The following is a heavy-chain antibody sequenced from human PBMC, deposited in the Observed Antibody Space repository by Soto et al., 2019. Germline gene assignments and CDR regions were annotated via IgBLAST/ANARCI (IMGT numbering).Heavy chain of an antibody. J-gene: IGHJ4*02. CDR2: IYYSGST. V-gene: IGHV4-31*03. D-gene: IGHD3-22*01. Sequence: PSETLSLTCTVSGGSISSGGYYWSWIRQHPGKGLEWIGYIYYSGSTYYNPSLKSRVTISVDTSKNQFPLKLSSVTAADTAVYYCARDYGPKEYYYDSSGYYPGHFDYWGQGTLVTVSS. CDR3: ARDYGPKEYYYDSSGYYPGHFDY. CDR1: GGSISSGGYY.